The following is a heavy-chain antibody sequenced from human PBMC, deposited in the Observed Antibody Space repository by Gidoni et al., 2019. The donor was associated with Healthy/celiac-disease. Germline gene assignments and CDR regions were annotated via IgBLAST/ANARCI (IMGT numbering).Heavy chain of an antibody. J-gene: IGHJ5*02. CDR3: ARGLRFLEWSPGPFDP. CDR1: GGSVSSGRYY. V-gene: IGHV4-61*01. Sequence: QVQLQESGPGLVKPSETLSLTCTVSGGSVSSGRYYWRSIRPPPGKGLEWIGYIYYSGSTNYNPSLKSRVTISVDTSKNQFSLKLSSVTAADTAVYYCARGLRFLEWSPGPFDPWGQGTLVTVSS. D-gene: IGHD3-3*01. CDR2: IYYSGST.